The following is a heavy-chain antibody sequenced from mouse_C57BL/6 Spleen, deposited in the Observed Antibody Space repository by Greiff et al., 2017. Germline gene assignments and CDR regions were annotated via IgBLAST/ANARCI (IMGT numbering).Heavy chain of an antibody. V-gene: IGHV1-22*01. D-gene: IGHD2-2*01. CDR3: AWDGYDAGFAY. Sequence: VQLQQSGPELVKPGASVKMSCKASGYTFTDYNMHWVKQSHGKSLEWIGYINPNNGGTSYNQKFKGKATLTVNKSSSTAYMELRSLTSEDSAVEYCAWDGYDAGFAYWGQGTLVTVSA. CDR1: GYTFTDYN. CDR2: INPNNGGT. J-gene: IGHJ3*01.